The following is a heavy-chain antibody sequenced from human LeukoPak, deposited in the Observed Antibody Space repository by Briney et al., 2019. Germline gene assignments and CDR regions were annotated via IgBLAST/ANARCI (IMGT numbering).Heavy chain of an antibody. J-gene: IGHJ5*02. CDR1: GFTVSTNC. CDR2: IYSGGTT. D-gene: IGHD5-18*01. CDR3: ARVDTVMVYYLDL. Sequence: PGGSLRLSCAASGFTVSTNCMTWVRQAPGKGLEWVSTIYSGGTTYYADSVMGRFTISRHNSRHTLYLQINIVRAEDSAVYYCARVDTVMVYYLDLWGQGTLVTVSS. V-gene: IGHV3-53*04.